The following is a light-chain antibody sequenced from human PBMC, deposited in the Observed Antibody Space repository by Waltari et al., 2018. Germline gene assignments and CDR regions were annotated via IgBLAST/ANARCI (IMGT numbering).Light chain of an antibody. CDR1: TSDVGVYNY. V-gene: IGLV2-14*01. J-gene: IGLJ3*02. Sequence: QSALTQPASVSGSPGQSITLSCTGTTSDVGVYNYVSWYQQHPGKAPKLMIYDVSNRPSGVSNRFSGSKSGNTASLTISGLQAEDEADYYCSSFTSSSTWVFGGGTKLTVL. CDR3: SSFTSSSTWV. CDR2: DVS.